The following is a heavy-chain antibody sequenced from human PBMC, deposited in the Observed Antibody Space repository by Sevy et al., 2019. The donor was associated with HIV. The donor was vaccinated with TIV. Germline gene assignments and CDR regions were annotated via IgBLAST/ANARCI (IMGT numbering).Heavy chain of an antibody. V-gene: IGHV1-46*01. Sequence: ASVKVSCKASGYTFTSYYMHWVRQAPGQGLEWMGVINPNGGSTSYAQKFQGRVTMTRDTSTSTVYMELSSLRSEDTAVYYCARAFRWENWFDPWGQGTLVTVSS. J-gene: IGHJ5*02. CDR3: ARAFRWENWFDP. D-gene: IGHD1-26*01. CDR1: GYTFTSYY. CDR2: INPNGGST.